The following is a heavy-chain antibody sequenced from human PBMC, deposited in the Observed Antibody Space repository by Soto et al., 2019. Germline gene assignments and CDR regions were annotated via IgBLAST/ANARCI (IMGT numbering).Heavy chain of an antibody. J-gene: IGHJ4*02. CDR3: AGLGPSHDRLDY. Sequence: GESLKISCKPSGYNFINYWIGWVRQPPGKGLEWMVFIQPGDTDTKYNPSFRGQITISVDKSISTAFLQWTSLRASDTAMYYCAGLGPSHDRLDYWGQGTLVTVSS. V-gene: IGHV5-51*01. CDR1: GYNFINYW. CDR2: IQPGDTDT. D-gene: IGHD3-16*01.